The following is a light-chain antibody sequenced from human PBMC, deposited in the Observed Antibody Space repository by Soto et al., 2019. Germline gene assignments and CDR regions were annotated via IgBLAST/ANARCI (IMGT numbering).Light chain of an antibody. CDR2: AAS. J-gene: IGKJ5*01. CDR1: QGISSW. V-gene: IGKV1-12*01. CDR3: QQANSFPIT. Sequence: IQMISSPSSVLASIGDRGTITDVASQGISSWLAWHQKKPGKAPNLLIYAASSLQSGDPSRFSGSEPGTDFTLTISSLQPEDCAIYFCQQANSFPITFGQGTRLEIK.